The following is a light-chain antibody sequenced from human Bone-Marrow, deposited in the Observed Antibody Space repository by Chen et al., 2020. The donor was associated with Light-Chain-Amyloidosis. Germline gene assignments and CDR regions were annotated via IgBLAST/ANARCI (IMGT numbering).Light chain of an antibody. CDR3: QSYQGSSQGV. Sequence: NFMLTQPHSASESPGQTVIISCTRRSGSIATNYVQCYQQRTGSSPTTVIYEDDQIPSGVPDRFSGSIDRSSNSASLTISGLKTEDEADYYCQSYQGSSQGVFGGGTKLTVL. CDR2: EDD. V-gene: IGLV6-57*01. CDR1: SGSIATNY. J-gene: IGLJ3*02.